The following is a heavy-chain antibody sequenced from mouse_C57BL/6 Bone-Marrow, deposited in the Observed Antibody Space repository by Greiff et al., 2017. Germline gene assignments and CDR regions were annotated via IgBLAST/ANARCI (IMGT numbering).Heavy chain of an antibody. J-gene: IGHJ3*01. Sequence: LEESGAELAKPGDSVKLSCKASGYTFTSYWMHWGKQRPGPGLEWIGYINPSSGYAKYNQKFKDKATLTADKSSSTAYVQLSSLTYEDAAVYYCERADYGFAYWGQGTLVTVSA. CDR3: ERADYGFAY. CDR2: INPSSGYA. D-gene: IGHD1-1*02. CDR1: GYTFTSYW. V-gene: IGHV1-7*01.